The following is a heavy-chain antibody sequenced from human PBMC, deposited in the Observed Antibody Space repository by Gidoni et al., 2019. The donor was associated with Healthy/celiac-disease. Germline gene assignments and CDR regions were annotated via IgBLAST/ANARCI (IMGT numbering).Heavy chain of an antibody. CDR2: IWYDGSNK. J-gene: IGHJ4*02. V-gene: IGHV3-33*01. Sequence: QVQLVESGGGVVQPGWSLSLSCASSGFTFSSYGMHWVRQAPGQGLEWVAVIWYDGSNKYYADSVKGRFTISRDNSKNTLYLQMNSPRAEDTAVYYCARAVRGYSYGYDYWGQGTLVTVSS. D-gene: IGHD5-18*01. CDR1: GFTFSSYG. CDR3: ARAVRGYSYGYDY.